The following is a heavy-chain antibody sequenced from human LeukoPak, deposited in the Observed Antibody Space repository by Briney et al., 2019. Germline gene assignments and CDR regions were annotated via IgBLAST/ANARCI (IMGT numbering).Heavy chain of an antibody. V-gene: IGHV4-34*01. CDR2: INHSGST. Sequence: SETLSLTCAVYGGSFSGYYWSWIRQPPGKGLEWIGEINHSGSTNYNPSLKSRVTISVDTSKNQFPLKLSSVTAADTAVYYCATNSKYYYYYYGMDVWGQGTTVTVSS. D-gene: IGHD4-23*01. CDR3: ATNSKYYYYYYGMDV. J-gene: IGHJ6*02. CDR1: GGSFSGYY.